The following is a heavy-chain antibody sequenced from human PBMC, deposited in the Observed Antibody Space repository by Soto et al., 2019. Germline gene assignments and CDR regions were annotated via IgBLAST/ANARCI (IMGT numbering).Heavy chain of an antibody. CDR3: ANAFSDGSGLNAYYYYYYMDV. CDR2: ISGSGGST. D-gene: IGHD3-10*01. V-gene: IGHV3-23*01. Sequence: GGSLRLSCAASGFTFSSYAMSWVRQAPGKGLEWVSAISGSGGSTYYADSVKGRFTISRDNSKNTLYLQMNSLRAEDTAVYYCANAFSDGSGLNAYYYYYYMDVWGKGTTVTVSS. CDR1: GFTFSSYA. J-gene: IGHJ6*03.